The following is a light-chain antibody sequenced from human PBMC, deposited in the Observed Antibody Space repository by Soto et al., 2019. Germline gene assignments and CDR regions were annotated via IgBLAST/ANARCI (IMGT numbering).Light chain of an antibody. CDR1: SSDIGAYDY. J-gene: IGLJ1*01. Sequence: QSALTQPASLSGSPGQSITISCTGTSSDIGAYDYVSWFQQLPGKAPKLMISEVNNRPSGVSNRFSGSKSGNTAYLTISGLQVEDEAEYFCLSFTTTRTHVFGTGTKLTVL. V-gene: IGLV2-14*01. CDR3: LSFTTTRTHV. CDR2: EVN.